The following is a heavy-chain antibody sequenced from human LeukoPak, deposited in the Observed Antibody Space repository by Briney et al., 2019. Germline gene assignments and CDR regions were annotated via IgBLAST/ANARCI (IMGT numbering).Heavy chain of an antibody. Sequence: KPSETLSLTCTVSGVSISGYYWSWIRQPAGKGLEWIGRFYTSGSTNYNPSLKSRVTMSVDTSKNQFSLKLKSVTAADTAVYYCARDRTVVGTYYYYGMNVWGQGTTVTVSS. CDR2: FYTSGST. V-gene: IGHV4-4*07. D-gene: IGHD4-23*01. CDR1: GVSISGYY. CDR3: ARDRTVVGTYYYYGMNV. J-gene: IGHJ6*02.